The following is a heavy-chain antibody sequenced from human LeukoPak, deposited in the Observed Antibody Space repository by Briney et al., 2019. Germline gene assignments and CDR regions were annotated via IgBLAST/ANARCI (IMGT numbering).Heavy chain of an antibody. CDR1: GFTFSTFA. J-gene: IGHJ4*02. V-gene: IGHV3-23*01. CDR3: AKDGYGDYHGY. D-gene: IGHD4-17*01. Sequence: GGSLRLSCAASGFTFSTFAMIWVRQPPGKGLEWVSSIFPSGGEIHYADSVRGRFTISRDNSKSTLSLQMNSLRAEDTAVYYCAKDGYGDYHGYWGQGTLVTVSS. CDR2: IFPSGGEI.